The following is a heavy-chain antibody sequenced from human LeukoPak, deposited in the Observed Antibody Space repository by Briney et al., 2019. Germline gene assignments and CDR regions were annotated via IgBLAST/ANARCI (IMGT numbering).Heavy chain of an antibody. CDR3: ASVYYYGSP. D-gene: IGHD3-10*01. CDR1: GFTFSSYA. CDR2: ISGTSTNI. J-gene: IGHJ5*02. Sequence: AGGSLRLSCATSGFTFSSYAMSWVRQAPGKGLEWISYISGTSTNIYYADSMKGRFTISRDNAKSSLYLQLNSLRDEDTAVYYCASVYYYGSPWGQGTLVTVSS. V-gene: IGHV3-48*02.